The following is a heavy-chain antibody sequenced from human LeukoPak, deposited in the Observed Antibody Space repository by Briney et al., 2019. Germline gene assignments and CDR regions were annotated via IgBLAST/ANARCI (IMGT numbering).Heavy chain of an antibody. Sequence: SETLSLTCTVSGGSVSSGSYYWSWIRQPPGKGLEWIGYIYHSGSTNYNPSLKSRVTISVDTSKNQFSLKLSSVTAADTAIYYCARGGCSGGSRPLDYWGQGTLVTVSS. D-gene: IGHD2-15*01. CDR3: ARGGCSGGSRPLDY. J-gene: IGHJ4*02. V-gene: IGHV4-61*01. CDR1: GGSVSSGSYY. CDR2: IYHSGST.